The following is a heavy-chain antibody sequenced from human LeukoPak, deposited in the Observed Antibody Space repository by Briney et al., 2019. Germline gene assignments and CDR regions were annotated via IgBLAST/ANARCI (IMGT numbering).Heavy chain of an antibody. V-gene: IGHV3-33*01. CDR1: GFTFSNYG. CDR3: ARGLYSSGWYGVSTDYYGMDV. D-gene: IGHD6-19*01. CDR2: IWYDGSNK. J-gene: IGHJ6*02. Sequence: GRSLRLSCAASGFTFSNYGIHWVRQAPGKGLEWVAVIWYDGSNKYYADSVKGRFTISRDNSKNTLYLQMNSLRAEDTAVYYCARGLYSSGWYGVSTDYYGMDVWGQGTTVTVSS.